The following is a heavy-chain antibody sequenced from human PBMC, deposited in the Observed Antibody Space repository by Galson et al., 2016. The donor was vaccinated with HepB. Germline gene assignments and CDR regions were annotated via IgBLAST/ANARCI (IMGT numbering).Heavy chain of an antibody. V-gene: IGHV4-39*01. CDR3: ARHVLAAGTGAAFDI. CDR1: GGSITSSTYF. CDR2: INHLGSA. J-gene: IGHJ3*02. Sequence: SETLSLTCSVSGGSITSSTYFWAWIRQPPGKGLERTGSINHLGSAYYNPSLKSRVTISVDTSKNQFSLNLRSVTAADTALYYCARHVLAAGTGAAFDIWGLGTMVTVSS. D-gene: IGHD6-13*01.